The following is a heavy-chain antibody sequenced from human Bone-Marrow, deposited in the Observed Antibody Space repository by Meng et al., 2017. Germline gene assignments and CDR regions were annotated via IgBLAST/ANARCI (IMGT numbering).Heavy chain of an antibody. CDR3: ARATYGSGSYYNALYYYYYYGMDV. J-gene: IGHJ6*02. Sequence: ASVKVSCKASGYTFTSYDINWVRQATGQGLEWMGWMNPNSGNTGYAQKFQGRVTITRNTSISTAYMELSSLRSEDTAVYYCARATYGSGSYYNALYYYYYYGMDVWGQGTTVTSP. CDR1: GYTFTSYD. V-gene: IGHV1-8*03. D-gene: IGHD3-10*01. CDR2: MNPNSGNT.